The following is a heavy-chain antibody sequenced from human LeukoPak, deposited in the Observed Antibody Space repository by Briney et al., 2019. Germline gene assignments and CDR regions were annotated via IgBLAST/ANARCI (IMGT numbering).Heavy chain of an antibody. J-gene: IGHJ4*02. Sequence: SETLSLTCAVYGGSFSGYYWSWIRQPPGKGLEWIGEINHSGSTNYNPSLKSRVTISVDTSKNQFSLKLSSVTAADTAVYYCARGYNYGGGPFDYWGQGSLVTVSS. V-gene: IGHV4-34*01. CDR2: INHSGST. D-gene: IGHD5-18*01. CDR3: ARGYNYGGGPFDY. CDR1: GGSFSGYY.